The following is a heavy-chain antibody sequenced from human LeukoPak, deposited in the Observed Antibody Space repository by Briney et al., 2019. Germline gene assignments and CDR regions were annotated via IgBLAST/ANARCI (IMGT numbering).Heavy chain of an antibody. CDR3: ARDDSSWPNWFDP. CDR2: IIPIFGTA. CDR1: GYTFTGYY. V-gene: IGHV1-69*01. Sequence: ASVKVSCKASGYTFTGYYMHWVRQAPGQGLEWMGGIIPIFGTANYAQKFQGRVTITADESTSTAYMELSSLRSEDTAVYYCARDDSSWPNWFDPWGQGTLVTVSS. D-gene: IGHD6-13*01. J-gene: IGHJ5*02.